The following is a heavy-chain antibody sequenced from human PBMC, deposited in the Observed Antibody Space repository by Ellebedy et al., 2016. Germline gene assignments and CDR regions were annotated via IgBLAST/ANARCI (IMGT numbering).Heavy chain of an antibody. J-gene: IGHJ4*02. D-gene: IGHD1-26*01. CDR3: ARGTGWDLHY. CDR2: ISSSGFTT. Sequence: GGSLRLXXGASGFTFNNYAMHWVRQAPGKGLEWVSYISSSGFTTYHADSVKGRFTISRDNAKNLVYLQMSSLTAADTAVYYCARGTGWDLHYWGQGTLVTVSS. CDR1: GFTFNNYA. V-gene: IGHV3-48*03.